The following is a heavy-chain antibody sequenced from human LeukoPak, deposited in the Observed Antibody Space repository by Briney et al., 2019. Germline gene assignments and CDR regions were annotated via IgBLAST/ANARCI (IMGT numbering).Heavy chain of an antibody. J-gene: IGHJ4*02. D-gene: IGHD1-26*01. CDR2: ISGSGDST. V-gene: IGHV3-23*01. Sequence: GGSLRLSCAASGFTFISYAMSWVRQAPGKGLEWVSAISGSGDSTYYADSVKGRFPISRDNSKNTLYLQMNSLRAEDTAVYYCAKGPIGDDYWGQGTLVTVSS. CDR3: AKGPIGDDY. CDR1: GFTFISYA.